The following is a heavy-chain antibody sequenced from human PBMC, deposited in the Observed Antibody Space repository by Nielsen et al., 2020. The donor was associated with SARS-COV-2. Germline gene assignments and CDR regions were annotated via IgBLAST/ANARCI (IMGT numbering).Heavy chain of an antibody. CDR2: ISAYNGNT. CDR3: AREKISIYGMDV. CDR1: GGTFSSYA. J-gene: IGHJ6*02. Sequence: ASVKVSCKASGGTFSSYAISWVRQAPGQGLEWMGWISAYNGNTNYAQKLQGRVTMTTDTSTSTAYMELRSLRSDDTAVYYCAREKISIYGMDVWGQGTTVTVSS. V-gene: IGHV1-18*01.